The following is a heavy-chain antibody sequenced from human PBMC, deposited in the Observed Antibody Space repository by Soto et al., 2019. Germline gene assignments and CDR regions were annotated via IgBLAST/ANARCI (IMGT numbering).Heavy chain of an antibody. V-gene: IGHV5-51*01. CDR2: IYPGDSDT. CDR3: ARLPFGGVIAYGFDI. Sequence: PGESLKISCKGSGYSFTTYWIGWVRQMPGKGLECMGIIYPGDSDTRYSPSFQGQVTISADKSISTAYLQWSSLKASDTAMYYCARLPFGGVIAYGFDIWGQGTMVTVSS. CDR1: GYSFTTYW. D-gene: IGHD3-16*02. J-gene: IGHJ3*02.